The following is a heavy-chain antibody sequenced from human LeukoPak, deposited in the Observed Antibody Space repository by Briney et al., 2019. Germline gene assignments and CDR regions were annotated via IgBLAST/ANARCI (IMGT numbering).Heavy chain of an antibody. CDR1: GFTFSSYA. V-gene: IGHV3-30-3*02. J-gene: IGHJ4*02. CDR2: ISYDGSNK. CDR3: AKLTGSGNFDY. Sequence: GGSLRLSCAASGFTFSSYAMHWVRQAPGKGLEWVAVISYDGSNKYYADSVKGRFTISRDNSKNTLYLQMNSLRAEDTAVYYCAKLTGSGNFDYWGQGTLVTVSS. D-gene: IGHD1-20*01.